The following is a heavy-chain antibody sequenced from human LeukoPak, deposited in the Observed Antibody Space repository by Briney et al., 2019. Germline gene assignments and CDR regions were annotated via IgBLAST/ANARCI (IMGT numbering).Heavy chain of an antibody. CDR2: ISSSSSYI. V-gene: IGHV3-21*01. CDR3: ARDGYSSGYRTFPGYYYYMDV. CDR1: EFTFSSYY. J-gene: IGHJ6*03. Sequence: GGSLRLSCAASEFTFSSYYMTWVRQAPGKGLEWVSSISSSSSYIYYADSVKGRFTISRDNAKNSLYLQMNSLRAEDTAVYYCARDGYSSGYRTFPGYYYYMDVWGKGTTVTVSS. D-gene: IGHD6-19*01.